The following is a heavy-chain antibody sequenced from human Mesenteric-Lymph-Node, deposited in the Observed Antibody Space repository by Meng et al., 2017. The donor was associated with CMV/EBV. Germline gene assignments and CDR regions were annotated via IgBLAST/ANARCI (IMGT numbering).Heavy chain of an antibody. Sequence: VGMGTYYWSWIRQPPGKGLEWIWYIYYSGSTNSNPSLKSRVTISVDTSKNQFSLKLSSVTAADTAVYYCARGGDIVVVPAAAVWFDPWGQGTLVTVSS. J-gene: IGHJ5*02. D-gene: IGHD2-2*01. V-gene: IGHV4-61*01. CDR1: VGMGTYY. CDR3: ARGGDIVVVPAAAVWFDP. CDR2: IYYSGST.